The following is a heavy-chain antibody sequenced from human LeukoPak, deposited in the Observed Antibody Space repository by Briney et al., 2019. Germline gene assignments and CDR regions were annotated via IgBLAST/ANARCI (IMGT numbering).Heavy chain of an antibody. V-gene: IGHV1-46*01. CDR2: INPSGGST. CDR1: GYTFTSYY. Sequence: ASVKVSCKASGYTFTSYYMHWARQAPGQGLEWMGIINPSGGSTSYAQKFQGRVTMTRDMSTSTVYMELSSLRSEDTAVYYCARGHSGSYYGGWFDPWGQGTLVTVSS. J-gene: IGHJ5*02. CDR3: ARGHSGSYYGGWFDP. D-gene: IGHD1-26*01.